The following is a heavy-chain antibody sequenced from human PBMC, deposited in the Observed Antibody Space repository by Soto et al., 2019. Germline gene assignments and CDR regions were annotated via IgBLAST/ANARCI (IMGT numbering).Heavy chain of an antibody. CDR2: IYYSGST. Sequence: SETLSLTCTVSGGSISSYYWSWIRQPPGKGLEWIGYIYYSGSTNYNPSLKSRVTISVDTSKNQFSLKLSSVTAADTAVYYCARVGKYCSGGGCYSYYFDYWGQGTLVTVSS. CDR1: GGSISSYY. CDR3: ARVGKYCSGGGCYSYYFDY. V-gene: IGHV4-59*01. J-gene: IGHJ4*02. D-gene: IGHD2-15*01.